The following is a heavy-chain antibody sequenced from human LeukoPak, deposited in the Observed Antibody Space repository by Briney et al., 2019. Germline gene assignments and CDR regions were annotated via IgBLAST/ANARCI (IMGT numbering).Heavy chain of an antibody. CDR2: MFHSGTT. V-gene: IGHV4-4*08. J-gene: IGHJ4*02. CDR3: ARTTYCNSGSCYSVVLDY. Sequence: SETLSLTCALFGGSFNNYFWSWVRQPPGKGLEWIGSMFHSGTTYYNPSLRGRVTISVDTSKNEFSLKLTSVTTTDTAVYYCARTTYCNSGSCYSVVLDYWGQGTLVTVSS. CDR1: GGSFNNYF. D-gene: IGHD2-15*01.